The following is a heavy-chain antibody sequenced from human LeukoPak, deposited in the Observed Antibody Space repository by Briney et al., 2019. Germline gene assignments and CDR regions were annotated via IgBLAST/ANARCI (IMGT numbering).Heavy chain of an antibody. D-gene: IGHD2/OR15-2a*01. Sequence: GGSLRLSCAASGNYWMHWVRQAPGKGLVWVSHINSDGSWTSYADSVKGRFTISKDNAKNTVYLQMSSLRAEDTAVYYCVSFYETYWGRGTLVTVSS. V-gene: IGHV3-74*01. J-gene: IGHJ4*02. CDR2: INSDGSWT. CDR3: VSFYETY. CDR1: GNYW.